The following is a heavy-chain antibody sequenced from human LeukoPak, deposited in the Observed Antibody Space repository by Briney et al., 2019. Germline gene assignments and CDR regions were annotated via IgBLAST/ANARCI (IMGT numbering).Heavy chain of an antibody. D-gene: IGHD2-2*01. J-gene: IGHJ5*02. CDR1: GGTFSSYT. Sequence: SVKVSCKASGGTFSSYTISWVRQAPGQGLEWMGRIIPMLGTANYLQKFQGRVTITADKSTSTAYMDLSSLRSADTAVYYCAMTAAAAARISWFDPWGQGTLVTVSS. CDR2: IIPMLGTA. CDR3: AMTAAAAARISWFDP. V-gene: IGHV1-69*08.